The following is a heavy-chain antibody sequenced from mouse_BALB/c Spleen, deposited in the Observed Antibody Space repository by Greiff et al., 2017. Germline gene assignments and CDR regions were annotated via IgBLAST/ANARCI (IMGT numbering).Heavy chain of an antibody. J-gene: IGHJ2*01. CDR2: IDPSDSYT. CDR3: ARRGSDY. CDR1: GYTFTSYW. Sequence: VQLQQSGAELVKPGASVKLSCKASGYTFTSYWMHWVKQRPGQGLEWIGEIDPSDSYTNYNQKFKGKATLTVDKSSSTAYMQLSSLTSEDSAVYYCARRGSDYWGQGTTLTVSS. V-gene: IGHV1-69*02.